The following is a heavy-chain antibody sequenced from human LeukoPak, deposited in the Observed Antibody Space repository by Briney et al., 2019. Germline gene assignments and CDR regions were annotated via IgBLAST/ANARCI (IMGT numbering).Heavy chain of an antibody. CDR3: AKFASFDYDYVWGSSYSSPHLDY. J-gene: IGHJ4*02. CDR1: GFTFSSYG. Sequence: PGGTLRLSCAASGFTFSSYGMSWVRQAPGKGLEWVSTISGSAGSTYYADTVKGRFTISRDNSKNTLYLQMNSLRAEDTAVYYCAKFASFDYDYVWGSSYSSPHLDYWGQGTLVTVSS. CDR2: ISGSAGST. D-gene: IGHD3-16*01. V-gene: IGHV3-23*01.